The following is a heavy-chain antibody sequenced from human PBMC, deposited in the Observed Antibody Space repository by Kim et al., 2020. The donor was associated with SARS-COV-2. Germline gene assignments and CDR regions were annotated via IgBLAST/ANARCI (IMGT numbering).Heavy chain of an antibody. CDR2: ISTYNGHT. Sequence: ASVKVSCKASGYTFTNYGISWVRQAPGQGLEWMGWISTYNGHTNYAQKFQDRVTMTTDTSTSTAYMELRSLGSDDTALYYCARDWYCSTGSCQDCFVPWGQGTLVTVAS. D-gene: IGHD2-15*01. CDR3: ARDWYCSTGSCQDCFVP. J-gene: IGHJ5*02. V-gene: IGHV1-18*01. CDR1: GYTFTNYG.